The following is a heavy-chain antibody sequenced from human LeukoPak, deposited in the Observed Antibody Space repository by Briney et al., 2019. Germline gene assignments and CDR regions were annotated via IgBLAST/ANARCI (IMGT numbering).Heavy chain of an antibody. D-gene: IGHD6-13*01. CDR2: IYYSGNN. CDR1: GGLISRYY. Sequence: PSETLSLTCTVSGGLISRYYGSWLPEPPGKGLEWLGYIYYSGNNNYNPPLKRRVNISLDKSKKQFSLKLGSVRSADPAVFFFARETAAGPLDYGGQGTLVTVSS. J-gene: IGHJ4*02. V-gene: IGHV4-59*13. CDR3: ARETAAGPLDY.